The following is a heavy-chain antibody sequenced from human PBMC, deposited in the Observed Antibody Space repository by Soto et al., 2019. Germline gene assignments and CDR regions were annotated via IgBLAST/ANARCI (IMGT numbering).Heavy chain of an antibody. CDR2: INPNSGGT. CDR3: ARLAGAKGFWSGYYFDY. V-gene: IGHV1-2*04. Sequence: QVQLVQSGAEVKKPGASVKVSCKASGYTFTGYYMHWVRQAPGQGLEWMGWINPNSGGTNYAQKFQGWVTMTRDTSISTAYMELSRLRSDDTAVYYCARLAGAKGFWSGYYFDYWGQGTLVTVSS. D-gene: IGHD3-3*01. J-gene: IGHJ4*02. CDR1: GYTFTGYY.